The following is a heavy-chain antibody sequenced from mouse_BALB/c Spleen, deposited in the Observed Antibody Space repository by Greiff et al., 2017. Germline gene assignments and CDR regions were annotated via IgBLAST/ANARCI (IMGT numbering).Heavy chain of an antibody. CDR3: EKLGRIAY. D-gene: IGHD4-1*01. CDR1: GFAFSSYD. V-gene: IGHV5-12-1*01. CDR2: ISSGGGST. J-gene: IGHJ3*01. Sequence: EVKLVESGGGLVKPGGSLKLSCAASGFAFSSYDMSWVRQTPEKRLEWVAYISSGGGSTYYPDTVKGRFTISRDNAKNTLYLQMSSLKSGDTAMYYCEKLGRIAYWGQGNLVTVSA.